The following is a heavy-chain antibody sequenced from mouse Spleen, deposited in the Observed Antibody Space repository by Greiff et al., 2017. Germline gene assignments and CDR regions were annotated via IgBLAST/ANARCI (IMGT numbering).Heavy chain of an antibody. J-gene: IGHJ2*01. V-gene: IGHV1-52*01. CDR2: IDPSDSET. Sequence: QVQLKQPGAELVRPGSSVKLSCKASGYTFTSYWMHWVKQRPIQGLEWIGNIDPSDSETHYNQKFKDKATLTVDKSSSTAYMQLSSLTSEDSAVYYCARGGNHRAFDYWGQGTTLTVSS. D-gene: IGHD3-3*01. CDR3: ARGGNHRAFDY. CDR1: GYTFTSYW.